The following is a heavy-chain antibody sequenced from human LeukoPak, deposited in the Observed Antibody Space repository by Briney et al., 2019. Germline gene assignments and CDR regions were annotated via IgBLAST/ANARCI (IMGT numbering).Heavy chain of an antibody. J-gene: IGHJ6*02. D-gene: IGHD6-19*01. CDR2: ISYDGSNK. CDR1: GFTFSSYA. Sequence: GRSLRLSCAASGFTFSSYAMHWVRQAPGKGLEWVAVISYDGSNKYYADSVKGRFTISRDNSKNTLYLQMNSLRAEDTAVYYCAKATLPVAVNYYYGMDVWGQGTTVTVSS. V-gene: IGHV3-30*07. CDR3: AKATLPVAVNYYYGMDV.